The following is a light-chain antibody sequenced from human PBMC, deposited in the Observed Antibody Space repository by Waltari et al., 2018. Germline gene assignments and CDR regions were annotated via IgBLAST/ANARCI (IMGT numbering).Light chain of an antibody. Sequence: QSALTQPASVSGSPGQSITISCTGTSSDVGGYNFVSWYQQHPDKAPKLIIYDVSDLPSGVSIPFSASKSSNTSSLTISGLQAEDEADYYCISYTTISTWVFGTGTKVTVL. CDR3: ISYTTISTWV. J-gene: IGLJ1*01. CDR2: DVS. CDR1: SSDVGGYNF. V-gene: IGLV2-14*03.